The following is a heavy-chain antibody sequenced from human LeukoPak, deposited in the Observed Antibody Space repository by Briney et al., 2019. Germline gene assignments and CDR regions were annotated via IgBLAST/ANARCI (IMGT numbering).Heavy chain of an antibody. Sequence: SETLSLTCAVSGYSISSGYYWGWIRQPPGKGLEWIGSIYHSGSTYYNPSLKSRVTISVDTSKNLFSLKLSSVTAADTAVYYCARLSSGSYYPNDYWGQGTLVTVSS. CDR2: IYHSGST. CDR1: GYSISSGYY. V-gene: IGHV4-38-2*01. J-gene: IGHJ4*02. D-gene: IGHD3-10*02. CDR3: ARLSSGSYYPNDY.